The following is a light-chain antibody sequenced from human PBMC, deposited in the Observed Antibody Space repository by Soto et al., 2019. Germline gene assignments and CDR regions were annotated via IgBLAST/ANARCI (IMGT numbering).Light chain of an antibody. CDR3: CSYAGSYSYV. J-gene: IGLJ1*01. Sequence: QSALTQPRSVCGSPGQSFTISCTGTISDVGGYNYVSWYQQHPGKAPKLMIYDVSKRPSGVPDRFSGSKSGNTASLTISGLQAEDEADYYCCSYAGSYSYVFGTGTTVTVL. CDR2: DVS. CDR1: ISDVGGYNY. V-gene: IGLV2-11*01.